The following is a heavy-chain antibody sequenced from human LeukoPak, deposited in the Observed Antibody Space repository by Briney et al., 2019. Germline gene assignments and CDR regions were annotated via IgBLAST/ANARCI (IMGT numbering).Heavy chain of an antibody. Sequence: GGSLRLSCAASGFTFSDYYMSWIRQAPGKGLEWVSYISSSSNYTNYADSVKGRFTISRDNAKSTLYLQMNSLRAEDTAVYYCARDGDSSSWPPGFDPWGQGTLVTVSS. D-gene: IGHD6-13*01. CDR1: GFTFSDYY. CDR2: ISSSSNYT. V-gene: IGHV3-11*05. J-gene: IGHJ5*02. CDR3: ARDGDSSSWPPGFDP.